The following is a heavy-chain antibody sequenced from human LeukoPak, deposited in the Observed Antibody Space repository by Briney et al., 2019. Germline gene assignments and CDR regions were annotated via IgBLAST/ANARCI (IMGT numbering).Heavy chain of an antibody. CDR3: ASDSCTNGVCYVGY. CDR1: GYTFTGYY. CDR2: INPNSGGT. D-gene: IGHD2-8*01. J-gene: IGHJ4*02. Sequence: ASVKVPCKASGYTFTGYYMHWVRQAPGQGLEWMGWINPNSGGTNYAQKFQGRVTMTRDTSISTAYMELSRLRSDDTAVYYCASDSCTNGVCYVGYWGQGTLVTVSS. V-gene: IGHV1-2*02.